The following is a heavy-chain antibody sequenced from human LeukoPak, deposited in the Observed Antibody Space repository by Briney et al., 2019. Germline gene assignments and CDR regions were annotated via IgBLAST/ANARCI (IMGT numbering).Heavy chain of an antibody. D-gene: IGHD3-3*01. CDR1: GGSISSGDYY. Sequence: PSQTLSLTCTVSGGSISSGDYYWSWIRQPPGKGLEWIGCIYYSGSTYYNPSLKSRVTISVDTSKNQFSLKLSSVTAADTAVYYCASGYYDFWSGYSYYFDYWGQGTLATVSS. CDR2: IYYSGST. CDR3: ASGYYDFWSGYSYYFDY. J-gene: IGHJ4*02. V-gene: IGHV4-30-4*01.